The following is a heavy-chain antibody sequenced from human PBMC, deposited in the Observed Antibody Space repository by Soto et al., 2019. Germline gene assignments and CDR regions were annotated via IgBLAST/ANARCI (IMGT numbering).Heavy chain of an antibody. J-gene: IGHJ4*02. CDR1: GFTFSSYA. Sequence: QVQLVESGGGVVQPGRSLRLSCAASGFTFSSYAMHWVRQAPGKGLEWVAVISYDGSNKYYADSVKGRFTISRDNSKXTLYLQXXSLRAEDTAVYYCAXXXVXXAAAGTGSDYWGQGTLVTVSS. CDR3: AXXXVXXAAAGTGSDY. V-gene: IGHV3-30-3*01. D-gene: IGHD6-13*01. CDR2: ISYDGSNK.